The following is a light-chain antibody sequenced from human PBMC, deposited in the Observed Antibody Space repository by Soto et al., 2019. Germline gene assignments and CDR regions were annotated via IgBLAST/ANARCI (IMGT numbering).Light chain of an antibody. Sequence: IVMTQSPATLSVSPGERATLSCRASQSVSSYLAWYQQKPGQAPRLLIYAASTRATGIPDRFSGSGSGTDFTLSISRLEPEDFAVYYCQLYGTSPKPFGQGTKVDIK. J-gene: IGKJ1*01. CDR1: QSVSSY. CDR3: QLYGTSPKP. V-gene: IGKV3-20*01. CDR2: AAS.